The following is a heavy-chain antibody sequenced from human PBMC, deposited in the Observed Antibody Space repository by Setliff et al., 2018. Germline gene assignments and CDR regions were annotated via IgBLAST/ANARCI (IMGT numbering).Heavy chain of an antibody. Sequence: SETLSLTCTVSGGSISSYYWSWIRQPPGKGLEWIGYIYTSGSTNYNPSLKSRVTISVDTSKNQFSLKLSSVTAADTAVYYCARDPASPAAAGGWFDPWGQGTLVTVPQ. CDR3: ARDPASPAAAGGWFDP. CDR1: GGSISSYY. CDR2: IYTSGST. V-gene: IGHV4-4*08. D-gene: IGHD6-13*01. J-gene: IGHJ5*02.